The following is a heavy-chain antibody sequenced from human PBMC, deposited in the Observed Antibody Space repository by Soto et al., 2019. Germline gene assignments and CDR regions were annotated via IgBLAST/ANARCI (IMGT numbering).Heavy chain of an antibody. V-gene: IGHV3-49*03. CDR2: IRSKAYGGTT. J-gene: IGHJ3*02. Sequence: GGSLRLSCTASGFTFGDYAMSWFRQAPGKGLEWVGFIRSKAYGGTTEYAASVKGRFTISRDDSKSIAYLQMNSLKTEDTAVYYCTPRYCSGGSCYSGAFDIWGQGTMVTVSS. D-gene: IGHD2-15*01. CDR1: GFTFGDYA. CDR3: TPRYCSGGSCYSGAFDI.